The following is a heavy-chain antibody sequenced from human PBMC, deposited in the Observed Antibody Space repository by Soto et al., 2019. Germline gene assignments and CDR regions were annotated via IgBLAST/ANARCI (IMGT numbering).Heavy chain of an antibody. CDR3: ARDIASPGGDYFDS. J-gene: IGHJ4*02. D-gene: IGHD2-21*01. V-gene: IGHV3-21*06. Sequence: EVQLVESGGCLVKAGGSLRLFCTASGFTFRNYNMNWVRQAPGKGLEWVSSISTGGAYMFYADSVKGRFTISRDNAQNSLFLQIDSPRAEDTAVYYCARDIASPGGDYFDSWGQGTLVTVSS. CDR1: GFTFRNYN. CDR2: ISTGGAYM.